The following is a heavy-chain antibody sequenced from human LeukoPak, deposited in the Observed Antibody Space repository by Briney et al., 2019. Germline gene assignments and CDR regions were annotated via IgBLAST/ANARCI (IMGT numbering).Heavy chain of an antibody. CDR3: ARDPDILLGVNFDY. D-gene: IGHD2-21*01. Sequence: GGSLRLSCAASGFTFTTYWMAWVRQAPEKGLEWVANINGDGSRKNYLDSVKGRFTISRDNSKNSVYLQMNSLRAEDTAVYYCARDPDILLGVNFDYWGQGALVIVSS. J-gene: IGHJ4*02. CDR2: INGDGSRK. V-gene: IGHV3-7*01. CDR1: GFTFTTYW.